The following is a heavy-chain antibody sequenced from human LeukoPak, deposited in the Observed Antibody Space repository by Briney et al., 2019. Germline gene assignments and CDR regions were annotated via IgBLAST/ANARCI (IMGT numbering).Heavy chain of an antibody. Sequence: SQTLSLTCAISGDSVSSNSAAWDWIRQSPSRGLEWLGRTYYRSKWYNDYAASVKSRLLINSDPPKNQFSLHLNSVTPEDTAVYFCAKAESGTYYWGQGTLVTVSS. CDR1: GDSVSSNSAA. V-gene: IGHV6-1*01. J-gene: IGHJ4*02. CDR3: AKAESGTYY. D-gene: IGHD1-26*01. CDR2: TYYRSKWYN.